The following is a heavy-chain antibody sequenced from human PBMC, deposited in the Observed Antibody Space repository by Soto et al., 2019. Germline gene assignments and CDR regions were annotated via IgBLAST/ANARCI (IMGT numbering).Heavy chain of an antibody. D-gene: IGHD2-15*01. CDR2: IIPIFGTA. V-gene: IGHV1-69*01. Sequence: QVQLVQSGAEVKKPGSSVKVSCKASGGTFSSYAISWVRQAPGQGLEWMGGIIPIFGTANYAQKFQGRVTITANESTSTAYMELSSLRSEDTAVYYCAREGSYCSGGSCYFFYWGQGTLVTVSS. J-gene: IGHJ4*02. CDR3: AREGSYCSGGSCYFFY. CDR1: GGTFSSYA.